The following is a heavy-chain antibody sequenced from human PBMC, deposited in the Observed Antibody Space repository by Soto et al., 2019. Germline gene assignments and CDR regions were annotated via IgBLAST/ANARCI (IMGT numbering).Heavy chain of an antibody. CDR2: TYYRSKWYN. D-gene: IGHD3-10*01. V-gene: IGHV6-1*01. J-gene: IGHJ4*02. CDR1: GESVSSNSAA. Sequence: PSQTLSLTCAISGESVSSNSAAWNWIRQSPSRGLEWLGRTYYRSKWYNDYAVSVKSRITINPDTSKNQFSLQLNSVTPEDTAVYYCAIGNPSYPVRGFDYRAQGTLVTVSS. CDR3: AIGNPSYPVRGFDY.